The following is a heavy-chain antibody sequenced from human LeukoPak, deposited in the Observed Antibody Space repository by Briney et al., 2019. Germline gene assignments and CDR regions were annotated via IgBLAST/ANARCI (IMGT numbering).Heavy chain of an antibody. CDR2: ISGSGGST. CDR1: GFTFSSYA. V-gene: IGHV3-23*01. J-gene: IGHJ4*02. D-gene: IGHD3-3*01. CDR3: AKHPNYDFWSGYYKDFDY. Sequence: GGSLRLSCAASGFTFSSYAMSWVRQAPGKGLEWVSAISGSGGSTYYADSVKGRFTISRDNSKNTLYLQMNSLRAEDTAVYYCAKHPNYDFWSGYYKDFDYWGQGTLVTVSS.